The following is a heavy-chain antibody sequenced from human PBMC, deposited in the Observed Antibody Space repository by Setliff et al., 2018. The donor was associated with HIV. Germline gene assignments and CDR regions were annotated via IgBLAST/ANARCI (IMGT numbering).Heavy chain of an antibody. CDR2: ISSSSSTI. J-gene: IGHJ6*03. V-gene: IGHV3-48*01. CDR3: ARVSELLAYYMDV. CDR1: GVTFSSAW. Sequence: PGGSLRLSCAASGVTFSSAWMGWVRQAPGKGLEWVSYISSSSSTIYYADSVKGRFTISRDNAKKSLYLQMNSLRAEDTAVYYCARVSELLAYYMDVWGKGTTVTVSS. D-gene: IGHD1-26*01.